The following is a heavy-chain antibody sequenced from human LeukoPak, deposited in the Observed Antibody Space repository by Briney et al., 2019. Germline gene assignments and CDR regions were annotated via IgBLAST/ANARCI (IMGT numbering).Heavy chain of an antibody. V-gene: IGHV1-18*01. J-gene: IGHJ6*02. CDR1: GYTFTSYG. CDR2: ISAYNGNT. D-gene: IGHD3-10*01. CDR3: ARGTGITMVRGVQYGMDV. Sequence: ASVKVSCKASGYTFTSYGISWVRQAPGQGLEWMGWISAYNGNTNYAQKLQGRVTMTTDTSTSTAYMELRSLRSDDTAVYYCARGTGITMVRGVQYGMDVWGQGTTVTVSS.